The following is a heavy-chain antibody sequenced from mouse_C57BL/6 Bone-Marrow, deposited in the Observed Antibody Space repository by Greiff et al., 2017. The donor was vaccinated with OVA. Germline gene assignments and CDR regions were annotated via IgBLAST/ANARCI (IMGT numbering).Heavy chain of an antibody. V-gene: IGHV7-1*01. CDR3: ARDAYYYGSSSWYFDV. J-gene: IGHJ1*03. CDR1: GFTFSDSY. Sequence: EVQRVESGGGLVQSGRSLRLSCATSGFTFSDSYMEWVRQAPGKGLEWIAASRNKANDYTTEYSASVKGRFIVSRDTSQSILYLQMNALRAEDTAIYYCARDAYYYGSSSWYFDVWGTGTTVTVSS. CDR2: SRNKANDYTT. D-gene: IGHD1-1*01.